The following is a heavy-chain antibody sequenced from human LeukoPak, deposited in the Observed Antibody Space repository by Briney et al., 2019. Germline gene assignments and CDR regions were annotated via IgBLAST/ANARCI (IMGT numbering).Heavy chain of an antibody. J-gene: IGHJ4*02. D-gene: IGHD6-13*01. CDR3: ARGLTRAAAAPFDY. V-gene: IGHV3-7*01. CDR1: GFTFSSYW. Sequence: HPGGSLRLSCAASGFTFSSYWMSWVRQAPGKGLEWVANIKQDGSEKYYVDSVKGRFTISRDNAKNSLYLQMNSLRVEDTAVYYCARGLTRAAAAPFDYWGQGTLVTVSS. CDR2: IKQDGSEK.